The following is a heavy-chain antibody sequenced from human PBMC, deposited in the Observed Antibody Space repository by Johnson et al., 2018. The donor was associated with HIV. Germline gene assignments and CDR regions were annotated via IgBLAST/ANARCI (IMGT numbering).Heavy chain of an antibody. V-gene: IGHV3-9*01. CDR3: ARDGLAANAFDT. J-gene: IGHJ3*02. D-gene: IGHD3/OR15-3a*01. CDR1: GFTFDDYA. CDR2: ISWNRGSI. Sequence: VQLVESGGGLVQPGRSLRLSCVASGFTFDDYAMHWVRQAPGKGLEWVSGISWNRGSIGYADSVKGRFTVSRDNAKNTLYLQMNSLRAEDTAVYYCARDGLAANAFDTWGQGTMVTVSS.